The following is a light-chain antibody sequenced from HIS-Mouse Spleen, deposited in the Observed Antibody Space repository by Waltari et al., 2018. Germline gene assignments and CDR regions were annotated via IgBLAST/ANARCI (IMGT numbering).Light chain of an antibody. V-gene: IGLV2-14*03. CDR3: SSYTSSSTLDVV. CDR2: EFS. Sequence: QSALTQPASVSGSPGQSITISRTGTSSDVGGYNYVSWYQQHPGKAPKLMIYEFSNAPSGVSNRFSGSKSGTTASLTISGLQAEDEADYYCSSYTSSSTLDVVFGGGTKLTVL. CDR1: SSDVGGYNY. J-gene: IGLJ2*01.